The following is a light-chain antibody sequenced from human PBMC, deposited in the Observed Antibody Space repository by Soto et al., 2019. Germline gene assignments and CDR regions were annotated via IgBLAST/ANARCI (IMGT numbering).Light chain of an antibody. CDR1: QSVSNW. V-gene: IGKV1-5*01. Sequence: DIQMTQSPSTLSASVGDRVTITCRASQSVSNWLAWYQQKPGKAPKILIYAASTLQSGVPPRFSGSASGTEFTLTIDSLQPEDSAVYYCQQHNQWPITFGQGTRLEIK. CDR3: QQHNQWPIT. CDR2: AAS. J-gene: IGKJ5*01.